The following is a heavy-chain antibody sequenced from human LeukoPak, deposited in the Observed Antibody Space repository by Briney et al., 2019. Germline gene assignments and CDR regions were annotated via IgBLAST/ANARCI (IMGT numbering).Heavy chain of an antibody. V-gene: IGHV3-23*01. Sequence: PVGSLRLSCAASGFTFSSYAMSWVRQAPGKGLEWVSAISGGGGSTYYADSVKGQFTISRDNSKNTLYLQMNSLRAEDTAVYYCATGTLDCHDYWGQRTLVTVSS. CDR1: GFTFSSYA. CDR3: ATGTLDCHDY. J-gene: IGHJ4*02. CDR2: ISGGGGST. D-gene: IGHD3-9*01.